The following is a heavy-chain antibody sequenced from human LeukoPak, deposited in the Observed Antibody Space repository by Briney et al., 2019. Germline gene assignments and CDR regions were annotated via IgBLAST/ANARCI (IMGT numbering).Heavy chain of an antibody. CDR2: IYPGDSDT. D-gene: IGHD3-22*01. Sequence: GESLKISCKGSGYSFTSYWIGWVRQMPGKGLEWMGIIYPGDSDTRYSPSLQGQVTISADKSISTAYLQWSSLKASDTAKYYCARGGLTYYYDSSGYLHDAFDIWGQGTMVTVSS. CDR3: ARGGLTYYYDSSGYLHDAFDI. V-gene: IGHV5-51*01. CDR1: GYSFTSYW. J-gene: IGHJ3*02.